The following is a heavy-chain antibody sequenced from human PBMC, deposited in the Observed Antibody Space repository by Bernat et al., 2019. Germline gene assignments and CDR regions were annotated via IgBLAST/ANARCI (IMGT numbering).Heavy chain of an antibody. CDR1: GFTFSSYE. J-gene: IGHJ4*02. CDR3: VGTFHPDY. CDR2: INEDGSEK. D-gene: IGHD2/OR15-2a*01. Sequence: EVQLVESGGGLVQPGGSLRLSCAASGFTFSSYEMNWVRQAPGKGLEWVANINEDGSEKYYVDSVKGRFTISRDNAKNSLFLQMNSLRVEDTAVYYCVGTFHPDYWGQGTLVTVSS. V-gene: IGHV3-7*01.